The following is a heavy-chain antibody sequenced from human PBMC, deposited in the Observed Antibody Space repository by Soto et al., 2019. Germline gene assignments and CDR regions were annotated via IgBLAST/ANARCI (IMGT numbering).Heavy chain of an antibody. CDR1: GFTCSSYA. CDR3: AKTSNYCTSTSCYFGYYYYYMDV. Sequence: EVQLLESGGGLVQPGGSLRLSCAASGFTCSSYAMSWVRQAPGKGLEWVSAISGSGGSTYYADSVKGRFTISRDNSKNTLYLQMNSLRAEDTAVYYCAKTSNYCTSTSCYFGYYYYYMDVWGKGTTVTVSS. V-gene: IGHV3-23*01. D-gene: IGHD2-2*01. CDR2: ISGSGGST. J-gene: IGHJ6*03.